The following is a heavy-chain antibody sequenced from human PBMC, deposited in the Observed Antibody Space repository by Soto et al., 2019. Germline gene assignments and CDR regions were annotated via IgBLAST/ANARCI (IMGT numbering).Heavy chain of an antibody. J-gene: IGHJ4*02. CDR3: ARVGKSSGWYINDY. V-gene: IGHV4-31*03. CDR1: GGSISSGGYY. Sequence: SETLSLTCTVSGGSISSGGYYWTWIRQHPGKGLEWIGYNYYSGITYYNPSLKSRVTISLDTSKNQFSLKLSSVTAADTAVYYCARVGKSSGWYINDYWGQGTLVTVSS. D-gene: IGHD6-19*01. CDR2: NYYSGIT.